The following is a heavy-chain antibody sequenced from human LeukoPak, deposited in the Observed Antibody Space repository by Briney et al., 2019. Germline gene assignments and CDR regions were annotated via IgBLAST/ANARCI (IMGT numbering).Heavy chain of an antibody. V-gene: IGHV3-9*01. D-gene: IGHD3-10*01. CDR1: RFTFDDYA. CDR2: ISWDSGSI. CDR3: VMDGFDRGVATYYPNLYYFKH. Sequence: PGGSLRLSCAASRFTFDDYAMHWVRQTPGKGLEWVSGISWDSGSIGYADSVKGRFTISRDNAKNSVSLQMNSLRAEDTALYYCVMDGFDRGVATYYPNLYYFKHWGQGALVTVSS. J-gene: IGHJ4*02.